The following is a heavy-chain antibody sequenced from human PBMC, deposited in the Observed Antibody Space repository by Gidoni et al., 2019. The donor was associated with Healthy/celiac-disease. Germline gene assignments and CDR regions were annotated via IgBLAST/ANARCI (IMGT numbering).Heavy chain of an antibody. V-gene: IGHV4-59*01. CDR3: ASLPAASSSWYGGYYYYYGMDV. CDR2: IYYSGST. D-gene: IGHD6-13*01. Sequence: QVQLQESGPGLVKPSETLSLTCTVSGGSISSYYWSWIRQPPGKGLEWIGYIYYSGSTNYNPSLKSRVTISVDTSKNQFSLKLSSVTAADTAVYYCASLPAASSSWYGGYYYYYGMDVWGQGTTVTVSS. J-gene: IGHJ6*02. CDR1: GGSISSYY.